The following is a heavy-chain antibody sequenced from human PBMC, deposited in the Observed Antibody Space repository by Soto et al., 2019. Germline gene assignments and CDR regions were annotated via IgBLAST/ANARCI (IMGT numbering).Heavy chain of an antibody. J-gene: IGHJ4*02. V-gene: IGHV3-15*07. CDR1: GFTFSNAW. D-gene: IGHD2-15*01. CDR3: TTDGVVVAATIDY. CDR2: IKSKTDGGTT. Sequence: EVQLVESGGGLVKPGGSLRLSCAASGFTFSNAWMNWVRQAPGKGLEWVGRIKSKTDGGTTDYAAPVKGRFTISRDDSKTTLYLQMNSLKTEDTAVYYCTTDGVVVAATIDYWGQGTLVTVSS.